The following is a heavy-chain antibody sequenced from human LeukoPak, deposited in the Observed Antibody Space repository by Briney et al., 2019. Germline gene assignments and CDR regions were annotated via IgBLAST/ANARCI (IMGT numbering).Heavy chain of an antibody. CDR1: GFNFNNYD. J-gene: IGHJ5*02. D-gene: IGHD7-27*01. CDR2: ISGSDGRT. CDR3: AKTLLWGYNWFDP. Sequence: PGGSLRLSCAASGFNFNNYDMSWVRQAPGKGLEWVSAISGSDGRTYYADSVKGRFTISRDNSESTLFLQMDSLTAEDTAVYYCAKTLLWGYNWFDPWGQGTLVTVSS. V-gene: IGHV3-23*01.